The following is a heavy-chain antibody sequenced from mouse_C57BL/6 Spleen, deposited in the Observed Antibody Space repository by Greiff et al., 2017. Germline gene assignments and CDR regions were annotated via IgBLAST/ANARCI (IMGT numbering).Heavy chain of an antibody. D-gene: IGHD2-4*01. CDR3: ARTGYEYDGGSFAN. Sequence: QVQLQQPGTELVKPGASVKLSCKASGYTFTSYWMHWVKQRPGQGLEWIGNINPSNGGPNYNEKFKSKATLTVDKSSSTAYMQLSSLTSEDSAVYYCARTGYEYDGGSFANWGQGTTLTVSS. CDR2: INPSNGGP. V-gene: IGHV1-53*01. J-gene: IGHJ2*01. CDR1: GYTFTSYW.